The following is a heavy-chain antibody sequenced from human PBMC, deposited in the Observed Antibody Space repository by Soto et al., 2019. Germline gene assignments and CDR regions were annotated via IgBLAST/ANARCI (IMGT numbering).Heavy chain of an antibody. V-gene: IGHV3-23*01. CDR1: GFTFSSYA. D-gene: IGHD3-3*01. J-gene: IGHJ5*02. Sequence: GGSLRLSCAASGFTFSSYAMSWVRQAPGKGLEWVSAISGSGGSTYYADSVKGRFTISRDNSKNTLYLQMNSLRAEDTAVYYCAKSLRYDFWRDLNWFDPWGQGTMVTAPQ. CDR3: AKSLRYDFWRDLNWFDP. CDR2: ISGSGGST.